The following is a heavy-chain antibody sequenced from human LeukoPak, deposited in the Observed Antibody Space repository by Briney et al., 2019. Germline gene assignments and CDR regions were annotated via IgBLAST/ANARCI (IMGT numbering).Heavy chain of an antibody. Sequence: GGSLRLSCAASGFFFGDFGMNWVRQSPGKGLEWVSSISPGGDTYYADSMKGRFTISRDNAKSSLYLQMNSLRADDTAVYYCARGDGAPYFLPSRLPYWGQGILVTVSS. D-gene: IGHD4/OR15-4a*01. J-gene: IGHJ4*02. CDR2: ISPGGDT. CDR3: ARGDGAPYFLPSRLPY. CDR1: GFFFGDFG. V-gene: IGHV3-69-1*02.